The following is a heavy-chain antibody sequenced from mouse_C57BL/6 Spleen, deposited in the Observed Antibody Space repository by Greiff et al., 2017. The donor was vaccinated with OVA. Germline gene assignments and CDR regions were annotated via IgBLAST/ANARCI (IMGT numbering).Heavy chain of an antibody. J-gene: IGHJ2*01. D-gene: IGHD2-5*01. CDR2: IDPETGGT. V-gene: IGHV1-15*01. Sequence: VQLQQSGAELVRPGASVTLSCKASGYTFTDYEMHWVKQTPVHGLEWIGAIDPETGGTAYNQKFKGKAILTADKSSSTAYMELRSLTSEDAAVYYCTRKIPLYYSNYEYFDYWGQGTTLTVSS. CDR3: TRKIPLYYSNYEYFDY. CDR1: GYTFTDYE.